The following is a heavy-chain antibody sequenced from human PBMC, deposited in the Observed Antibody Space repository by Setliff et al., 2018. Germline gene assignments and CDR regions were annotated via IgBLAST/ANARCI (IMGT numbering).Heavy chain of an antibody. Sequence: GGSLRLSCAASGFTFSKDWLSWVRQAPGKGLEWVGRIYSIADGGKTDYAAPVKGRFTISRDDSQNTLYAQLNNVKIEDTAVYYCVTGAGTSPGAFFESWGQGTLVTVSS. CDR1: GFTFSKDW. V-gene: IGHV3-15*01. CDR3: VTGAGTSPGAFFES. D-gene: IGHD6-13*01. J-gene: IGHJ4*02. CDR2: IYSIADGGKT.